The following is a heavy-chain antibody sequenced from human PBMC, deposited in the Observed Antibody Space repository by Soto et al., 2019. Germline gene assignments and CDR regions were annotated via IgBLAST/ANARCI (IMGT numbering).Heavy chain of an antibody. CDR2: ITVSGNYM. Sequence: VGSLRLSGSASGFSFSSYTMNWVRQAPGKGLEWVSSITVSGNYMYYADSLKGRFNISRDNARNSLYLQMNSLRADDTAVYFCAREGGYCTRDSCYDYGMDLWGQGTTVTVSS. V-gene: IGHV3-21*01. J-gene: IGHJ6*02. CDR3: AREGGYCTRDSCYDYGMDL. CDR1: GFSFSSYT. D-gene: IGHD2-8*01.